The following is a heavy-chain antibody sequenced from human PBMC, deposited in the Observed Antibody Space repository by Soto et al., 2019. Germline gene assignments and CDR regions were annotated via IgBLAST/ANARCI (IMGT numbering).Heavy chain of an antibody. CDR2: MNPGSGDT. CDR1: GYSFTNNE. D-gene: IGHD3-10*01. Sequence: ASEKVSCKASGYSFTNNEVTWVRQATGQGLEWMGWMNPGSGDTGYEQKFQGRVTMTRDISIATAYMELSSLRSDDTAIYYCARMATFGSLNWFDPWGQGTLVTVSS. V-gene: IGHV1-8*01. J-gene: IGHJ5*02. CDR3: ARMATFGSLNWFDP.